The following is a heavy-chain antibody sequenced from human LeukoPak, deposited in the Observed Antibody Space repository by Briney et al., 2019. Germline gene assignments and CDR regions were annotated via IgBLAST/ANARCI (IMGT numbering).Heavy chain of an antibody. D-gene: IGHD1-14*01. Sequence: SQTLSLTCTVSAVSISSDAYYWSWVRQHPGKGLERLGYIDHSGTTYYNPSLKSRVKISEDTSKNQFSLKMTSVTAADTAVYYCAREARGAGRKGYYFYGLDVWGQGTTVTVSS. J-gene: IGHJ6*02. CDR1: AVSISSDAYY. CDR3: AREARGAGRKGYYFYGLDV. V-gene: IGHV4-31*03. CDR2: IDHSGTT.